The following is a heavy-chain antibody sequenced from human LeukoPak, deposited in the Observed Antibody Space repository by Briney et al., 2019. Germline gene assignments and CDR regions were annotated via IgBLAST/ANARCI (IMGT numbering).Heavy chain of an antibody. J-gene: IGHJ4*02. CDR1: GFTFSSYW. D-gene: IGHD5-12*01. CDR3: ATLYGGSTDY. CDR2: IKPDGSSM. V-gene: IGHV3-74*01. Sequence: NPGGSLRLSCAASGFTFSSYWMNWVRQAPGKGLVWVSRIKPDGSSMSYADSVQGRFTISRDNAKNTLYLQMNSLRAEDTAVYYCATLYGGSTDYWGQGTLVTVSS.